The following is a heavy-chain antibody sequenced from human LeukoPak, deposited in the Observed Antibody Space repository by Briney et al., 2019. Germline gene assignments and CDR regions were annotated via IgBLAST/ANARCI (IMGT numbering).Heavy chain of an antibody. Sequence: SETLSLTCGVSDGSISRNTYYWGWIRQPPGKGLEWVGSISYRGSTYYSPSLKSRVTISVDKPKNQFSLKLSSVTAVDTAVYYCAKQPDFWTIDLWAVAPWSLSPQ. CDR1: DGSISRNTYY. J-gene: IGHJ2*01. CDR2: ISYRGST. V-gene: IGHV4-39*01. CDR3: AKQPDFWTIDL. D-gene: IGHD3/OR15-3a*01.